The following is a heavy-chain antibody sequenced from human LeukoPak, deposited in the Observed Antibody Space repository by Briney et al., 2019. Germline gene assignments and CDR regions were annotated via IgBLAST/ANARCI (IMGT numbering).Heavy chain of an antibody. J-gene: IGHJ4*02. Sequence: GASVKVSCKASGYTFTSYDINWVRQATGQGLEWMGWMNPNSGNTGYAQKFQGRVTMTRNTSISTAYMELSSLRSEDTAVYYCARDLGDSYYYDSSGPSGVWYFDYWGQGTLVTVSS. CDR2: MNPNSGNT. V-gene: IGHV1-8*01. CDR3: ARDLGDSYYYDSSGPSGVWYFDY. D-gene: IGHD3-22*01. CDR1: GYTFTSYD.